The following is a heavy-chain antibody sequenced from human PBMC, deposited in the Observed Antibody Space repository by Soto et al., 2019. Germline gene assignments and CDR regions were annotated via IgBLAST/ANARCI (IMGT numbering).Heavy chain of an antibody. V-gene: IGHV3-30-3*01. J-gene: IGHJ4*02. CDR3: AKGGVFRGADCYKGGIDY. CDR1: GFIFSPYT. CDR2: ISYDGNDK. Sequence: QVQLVESGGGVVQPGRSLRLSCAASGFIFSPYTMHWVRQTPGKGLEWVAVISYDGNDKYYADSVKGRFTISRDNSKNTLYLQMNSVRAEDSALYYCAKGGVFRGADCYKGGIDYWGQGTLVTVCS. D-gene: IGHD2-21*02.